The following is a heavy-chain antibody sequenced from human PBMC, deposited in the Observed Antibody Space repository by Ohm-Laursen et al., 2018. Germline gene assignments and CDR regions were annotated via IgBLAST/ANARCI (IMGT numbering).Heavy chain of an antibody. D-gene: IGHD2-8*02. V-gene: IGHV4-34*01. CDR2: INHSRST. Sequence: SETLSLTCAVYGGSFSGYYWNWIRQPPGKGLEWIGEINHSRSTKYNSSFKSRVTISVDTSKNQFSLQLTSVTAADTAVYYCARHNPDSTGGYQDAFDIWGQGAMVTVSS. J-gene: IGHJ3*02. CDR3: ARHNPDSTGGYQDAFDI. CDR1: GGSFSGYY.